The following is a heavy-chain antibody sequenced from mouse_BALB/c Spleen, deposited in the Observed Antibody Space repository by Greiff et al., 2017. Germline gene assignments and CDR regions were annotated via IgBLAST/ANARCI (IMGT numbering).Heavy chain of an antibody. Sequence: VKLVESGPGLVAPSQSLSITCTVSGFSLTGYGVNWVRQPPGKGLEWLGMIWGDGSTDYNSALKSRLSISKDNSKSQVFLKMNSLQTDDTARYYCARDQENSLLRPYAMDYWGQGTSVTASS. CDR3: ARDQENSLLRPYAMDY. D-gene: IGHD1-2*01. J-gene: IGHJ4*01. V-gene: IGHV2-6-7*01. CDR2: IWGDGST. CDR1: GFSLTGYG.